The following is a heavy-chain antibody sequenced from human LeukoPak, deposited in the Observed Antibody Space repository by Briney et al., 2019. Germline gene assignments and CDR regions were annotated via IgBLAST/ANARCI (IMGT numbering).Heavy chain of an antibody. CDR3: ARENTAMVAY. D-gene: IGHD5-18*01. CDR2: ISSSGSTI. CDR1: GFTFSNYA. Sequence: GGSLRLSCAASGFTFSNYAMSWVRQTPGEGLEWVSYISSSGSTIYYADSVKGRFTISRDNAKNSLYLQMNSLRAEDTAVYYCARENTAMVAYWGQGTLVTVSS. J-gene: IGHJ4*02. V-gene: IGHV3-48*03.